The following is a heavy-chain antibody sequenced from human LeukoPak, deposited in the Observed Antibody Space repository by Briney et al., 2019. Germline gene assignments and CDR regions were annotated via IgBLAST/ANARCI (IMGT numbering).Heavy chain of an antibody. CDR2: MNPNSGNA. D-gene: IGHD1-1*01. CDR3: ARDIAGATLRGWFDP. Sequence: GASVKVSCKASGYTFTNYDINWVRQAAGQGLEWMGWMNPNSGNAAYAQKFQGRVTITRNTSITTADMDLSSLTSEDTAVYYCARDIAGATLRGWFDPWGQGTLVTVSS. CDR1: GYTFTNYD. V-gene: IGHV1-8*03. J-gene: IGHJ5*02.